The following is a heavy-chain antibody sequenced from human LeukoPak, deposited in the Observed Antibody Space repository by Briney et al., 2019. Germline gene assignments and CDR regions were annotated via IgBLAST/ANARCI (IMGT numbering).Heavy chain of an antibody. CDR1: GYTLTELS. CDR2: FDPEDGET. J-gene: IGHJ6*03. Sequence: ASVKVSCKVSGYTLTELSMHWVRQAPGKGLEWMGGFDPEDGETIYAQKFQGRVTMTEDTSTDTAYVELSSLRSEDTAVYYCATSEDKYYYYYMDVWGKGTTVTVSS. V-gene: IGHV1-24*01. CDR3: ATSEDKYYYYYMDV.